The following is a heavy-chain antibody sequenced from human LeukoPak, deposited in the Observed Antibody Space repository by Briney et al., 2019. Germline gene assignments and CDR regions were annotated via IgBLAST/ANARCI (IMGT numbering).Heavy chain of an antibody. CDR2: IVVGSGNT. CDR1: GFTFTSSA. D-gene: IGHD3-22*01. V-gene: IGHV1-58*02. J-gene: IGHJ4*02. CDR3: AAANPHYYDSSGYPNYYFDY. Sequence: GASVKVSCKASGFTFTSSAMQWVRQARGQRLEWIGWIVVGSGNTNYAQKFQERVTITRDMSTSTAYMELSSLRSEDTAVYYCAAANPHYYDSSGYPNYYFDYWGQGTLVTVSS.